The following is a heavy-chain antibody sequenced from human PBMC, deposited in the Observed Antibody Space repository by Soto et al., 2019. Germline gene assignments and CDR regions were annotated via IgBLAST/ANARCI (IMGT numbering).Heavy chain of an antibody. J-gene: IGHJ4*02. CDR1: GGSISSGGYS. CDR2: IYYSGST. CDR3: ARHPPLTPRQLCWIFDS. V-gene: IGHV4-61*08. Sequence: SETLSLTCAVSGGSISSGGYSWSWIRQPPGKGLEWIGYIYYSGSTNYNPSLKSRVTISVDTSKNQFSLKLSSVTAADTAVYYGARHPPLTPRQLCWIFDSGGEGPLATVP. D-gene: IGHD5-18*01.